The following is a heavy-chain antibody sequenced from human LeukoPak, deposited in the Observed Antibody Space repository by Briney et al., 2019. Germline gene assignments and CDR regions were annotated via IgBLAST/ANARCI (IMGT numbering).Heavy chain of an antibody. CDR2: IYTSGST. D-gene: IGHD4-17*01. J-gene: IGHJ5*02. Sequence: SETLSLTCTVSGGSISSYYWSWIRQPAGKGLEWIGRIYTSGSTNYNPSLKSRVTMSVDTSKNQFSLKLSSATAADTAVYYCARTPTVTTLGWFDPWGQGTLVTVSS. V-gene: IGHV4-4*07. CDR1: GGSISSYY. CDR3: ARTPTVTTLGWFDP.